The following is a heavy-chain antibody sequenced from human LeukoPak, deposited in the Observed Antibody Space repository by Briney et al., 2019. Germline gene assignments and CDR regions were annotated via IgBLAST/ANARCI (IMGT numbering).Heavy chain of an antibody. CDR1: GFTVSSNY. Sequence: PGGSLRLSCAASGFTVSSNYMSWVRQAPGKGLEWVSVIYSGGSTYYADSVKGRFTISRDNSKNTLYLRMNSLRAEDTAVYYCAKKDYCSSTSCYFHAYDYWGQGTLVTVSS. J-gene: IGHJ4*02. D-gene: IGHD2-2*01. CDR3: AKKDYCSSTSCYFHAYDY. CDR2: IYSGGST. V-gene: IGHV3-53*01.